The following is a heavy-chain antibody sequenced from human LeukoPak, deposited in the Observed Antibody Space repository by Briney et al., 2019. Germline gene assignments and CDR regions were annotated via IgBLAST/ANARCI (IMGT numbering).Heavy chain of an antibody. CDR2: ISSSSSTI. CDR3: ARDLSSTSSWATVPDY. Sequence: GGSLRLSCAASGFTFSSYSMNWVRQAPGKGLEWVSYISSSSSTIYYADSVKGRFTISRDNAKNSLYLQMNSLRAEDTAVYYCARDLSSTSSWATVPDYWGQGTLVTVSS. J-gene: IGHJ4*02. V-gene: IGHV3-48*01. D-gene: IGHD2-2*01. CDR1: GFTFSSYS.